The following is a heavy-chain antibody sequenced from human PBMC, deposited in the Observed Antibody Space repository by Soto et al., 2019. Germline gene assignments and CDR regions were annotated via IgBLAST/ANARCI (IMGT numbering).Heavy chain of an antibody. Sequence: EVQLVESGGGLVQPGGSLRLSCAASGFTFSYYEMNWVRQAPGKGLEWISYITSSGDRAKYADSVKGRFTISRDNAKNPLYLQMTSLSAEDTVLYYCARDIFDNWGQGILVTVSS. CDR2: ITSSGDRA. J-gene: IGHJ4*02. CDR1: GFTFSYYE. CDR3: ARDIFDN. V-gene: IGHV3-48*03.